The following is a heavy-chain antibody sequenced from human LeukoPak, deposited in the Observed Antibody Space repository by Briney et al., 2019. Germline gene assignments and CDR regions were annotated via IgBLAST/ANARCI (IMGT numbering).Heavy chain of an antibody. CDR3: TTEGIYYDSSGYYWTWGKAYYYGMDV. CDR1: GFTFSGHY. Sequence: PGGSLRLSCTASGFTFSGHYMDWVRQTPGKGLEWIGRSRDKGHSYTTEYAASVKGRFTISRDVSKNSLYVQMNSLRTEDTAVYYCTTEGIYYDSSGYYWTWGKAYYYGMDVWGQGTTVTVSS. D-gene: IGHD3-22*01. V-gene: IGHV3-72*01. J-gene: IGHJ6*02. CDR2: SRDKGHSYTT.